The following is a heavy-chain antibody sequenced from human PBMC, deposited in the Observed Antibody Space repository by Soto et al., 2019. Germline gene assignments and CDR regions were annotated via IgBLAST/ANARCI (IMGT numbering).Heavy chain of an antibody. CDR1: SDSFSSRNW. V-gene: IGHV4-4*02. J-gene: IGHJ4*02. Sequence: QVQLQESGPGLVKPSGTLSLTCAVSSDSFSSRNWWSWVRQAPEKGLEWIGEIDDSGGTQYNPSLESRVIISLDKSKNPLSLTLNSVTAADTAVYFCPKHRGYSQGDWGQGTLVTVSS. D-gene: IGHD5-18*01. CDR2: IDDSGGT. CDR3: PKHRGYSQGD.